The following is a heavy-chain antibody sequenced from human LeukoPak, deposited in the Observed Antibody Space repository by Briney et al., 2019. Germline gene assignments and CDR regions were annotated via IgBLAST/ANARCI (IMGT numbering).Heavy chain of an antibody. CDR3: ARRNHYESKEIDY. D-gene: IGHD3-22*01. V-gene: IGHV3-30*04. Sequence: GGSLRLSCAASGFTFSTYAMHWVRQAPGKELERVAVISYDGSNKYYADSVKGRFTISRDNSKNTLYLEMNSRRAEDKAVYYCARRNHYESKEIDYWGQGALVTVSS. CDR2: ISYDGSNK. CDR1: GFTFSTYA. J-gene: IGHJ4*02.